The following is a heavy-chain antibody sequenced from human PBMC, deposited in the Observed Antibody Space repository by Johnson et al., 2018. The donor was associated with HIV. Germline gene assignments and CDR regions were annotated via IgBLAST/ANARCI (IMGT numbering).Heavy chain of an antibody. J-gene: IGHJ3*02. CDR2: ISSDASEK. CDR1: GFTFSDYY. V-gene: IGHV3-33*06. Sequence: QVQLVESGGGVVQPGGSLRLSCAASGFTFSDYYMSWIRQAPGKGLEWVAVISSDASEKYYADSVKGRFTVSRDNSKQTLYLDMNSLRAEDTAVYYCAKDLFTEREDDAFDIWGQGTMVTVSS. CDR3: AKDLFTEREDDAFDI. D-gene: IGHD1-26*01.